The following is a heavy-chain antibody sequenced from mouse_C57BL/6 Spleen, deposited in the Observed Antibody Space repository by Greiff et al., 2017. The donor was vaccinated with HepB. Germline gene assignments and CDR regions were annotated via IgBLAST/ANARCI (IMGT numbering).Heavy chain of an antibody. CDR1: GYAFTNYL. J-gene: IGHJ2*01. V-gene: IGHV1-54*01. Sequence: QVQLQQSGAELVRPGPSVKVSCKASGYAFTNYLIEWVKQRPGQGLEWIGVINPGSGGTNYNEKFKGKATLTADKSSSTAYMQLSSLTSEDSAVYFCARGIYGSKDYWGQGTTLTVSS. CDR2: INPGSGGT. D-gene: IGHD1-1*01. CDR3: ARGIYGSKDY.